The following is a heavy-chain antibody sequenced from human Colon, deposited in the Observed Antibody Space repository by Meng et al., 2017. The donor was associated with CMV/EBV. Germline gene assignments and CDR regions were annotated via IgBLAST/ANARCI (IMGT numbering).Heavy chain of an antibody. Sequence: GGSLRLSCAASGVTFSSYAIHWVRHAPGQGLEWVTIISYDGSNKFYAASVRGRFTISRDNSKNTVYLQMNSLRAEDTAAYYCARDRGGEAGTFDYWGQGTLVTVSS. J-gene: IGHJ4*02. V-gene: IGHV3-30-3*01. CDR1: GVTFSSYA. CDR2: ISYDGSNK. D-gene: IGHD6-13*01. CDR3: ARDRGGEAGTFDY.